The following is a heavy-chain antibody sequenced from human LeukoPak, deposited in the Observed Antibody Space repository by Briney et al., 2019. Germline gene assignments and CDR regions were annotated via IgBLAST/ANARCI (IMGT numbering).Heavy chain of an antibody. J-gene: IGHJ4*02. CDR2: ISYDGSNK. CDR3: ARASYSSSSLDY. CDR1: GFTFSSYA. D-gene: IGHD6-6*01. V-gene: IGHV3-30*04. Sequence: RGGSLRLSCAASGFTFSSYAMHWVRQAPGKGLEWVAVISYDGSNKYYADSVKGRFTISRDNSKNTLYLQMNSLRAEDTAVYYCARASYSSSSLDYWGQGTLVTVSS.